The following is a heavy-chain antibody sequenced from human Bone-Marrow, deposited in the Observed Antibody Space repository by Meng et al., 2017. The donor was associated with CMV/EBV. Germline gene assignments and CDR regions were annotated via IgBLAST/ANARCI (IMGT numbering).Heavy chain of an antibody. D-gene: IGHD3-22*01. Sequence: GESLKISCAASGFTFSSYAMHWVRQAPGKGLERVAVISYDGSNKYYADSVKGRFTISRDNSKNTLYLQMNSLRAEDTAVYYCARTMIVVWGQGTLVTVSS. CDR2: ISYDGSNK. CDR1: GFTFSSYA. CDR3: ARTMIVV. J-gene: IGHJ4*02. V-gene: IGHV3-30-3*01.